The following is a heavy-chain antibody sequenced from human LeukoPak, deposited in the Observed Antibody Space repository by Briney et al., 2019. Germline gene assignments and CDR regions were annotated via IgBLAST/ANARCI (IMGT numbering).Heavy chain of an antibody. Sequence: GVSLRLSCAASGFTFSSYWMTWIRQAPGKGLEWVANIKQDGSEKYYVDSVKGRFTISRDNAKNSLYLQMNSLRAEDTAVYYCARDTGGGYSCYDCWGQGTLVTASS. V-gene: IGHV3-7*01. CDR3: ARDTGGGYSCYDC. CDR1: GFTFSSYW. CDR2: IKQDGSEK. D-gene: IGHD5-18*01. J-gene: IGHJ4*02.